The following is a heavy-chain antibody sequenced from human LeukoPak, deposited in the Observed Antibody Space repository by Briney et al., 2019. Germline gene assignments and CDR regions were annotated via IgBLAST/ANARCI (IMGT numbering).Heavy chain of an antibody. D-gene: IGHD3-10*01. V-gene: IGHV5-51*01. CDR1: GYSFPTHW. CDR3: ARHLLWFGELSYYFDY. Sequence: GESLKISCQGSGYSFPTHWIGWVRQMPGKGLEWMGIIYPGDSDTRYSPSFQGQVTISADKSISTAYLQWSSLKASDTAMYYCARHLLWFGELSYYFDYWGQGTLVTVSS. CDR2: IYPGDSDT. J-gene: IGHJ4*02.